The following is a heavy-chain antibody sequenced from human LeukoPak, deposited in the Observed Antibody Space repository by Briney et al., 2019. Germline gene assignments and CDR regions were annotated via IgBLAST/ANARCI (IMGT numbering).Heavy chain of an antibody. Sequence: GGSLRLSCAASGFTFSSYSMNWVRQAPGKGLEWVSYISSSSSTIYYADSVKGRFTISRDNAKNSLYLQMNSLRAEDTAVYYCARGFGYSYGYGDQFDYWGQGTLVTVSS. CDR2: ISSSSSTI. CDR1: GFTFSSYS. D-gene: IGHD5-18*01. CDR3: ARGFGYSYGYGDQFDY. V-gene: IGHV3-48*01. J-gene: IGHJ4*02.